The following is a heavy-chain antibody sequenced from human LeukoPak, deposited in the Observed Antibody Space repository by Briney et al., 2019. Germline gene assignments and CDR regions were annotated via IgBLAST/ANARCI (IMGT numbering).Heavy chain of an antibody. CDR2: IKQDGGTK. CDR3: AREKGTLIRAMAFEM. D-gene: IGHD3-10*01. V-gene: IGHV3-7*01. Sequence: GGSLRLSCAASGFRFSSHWMSWVRHSPGKGLGRVANIKQDGGTKYYRDFAKGRFTISRDNAQNSLYLQINSLRAEDTAVYYCAREKGTLIRAMAFEMWGQGTMVTVSS. CDR1: GFRFSSHW. J-gene: IGHJ3*02.